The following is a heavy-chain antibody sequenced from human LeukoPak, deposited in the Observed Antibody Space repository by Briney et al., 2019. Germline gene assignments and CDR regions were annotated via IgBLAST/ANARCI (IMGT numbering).Heavy chain of an antibody. Sequence: GASVKVSCKVSGYTFTNYTMNWVRQAPGQGLEWMGWINTNTGNPTYAQGFTGRFVFSLDTSVSTAYLQISSLKAEDTAVYYCAIQDYYDGSGYYWEAFDIWGQGTMVTVSS. CDR1: GYTFTNYT. V-gene: IGHV7-4-1*02. CDR3: AIQDYYDGSGYYWEAFDI. CDR2: INTNTGNP. D-gene: IGHD3-22*01. J-gene: IGHJ3*02.